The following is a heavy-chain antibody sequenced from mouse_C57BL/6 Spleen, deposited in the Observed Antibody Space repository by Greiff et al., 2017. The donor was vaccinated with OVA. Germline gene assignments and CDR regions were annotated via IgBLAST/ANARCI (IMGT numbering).Heavy chain of an antibody. CDR3: ARIDYDGYYAMDY. D-gene: IGHD2-4*01. J-gene: IGHJ4*01. V-gene: IGHV2-2*01. CDR1: GFSLTSYG. Sequence: QVQLKESGPGLVQPSQSLSITCTVSGFSLTSYGVHWVRQSPGKGLEWLGVIWSGGSTDYNAAFISRLSISKDNYKSHVFFKMNSLQADDTAIYYCARIDYDGYYAMDYWGQGTSVTVSS. CDR2: IWSGGST.